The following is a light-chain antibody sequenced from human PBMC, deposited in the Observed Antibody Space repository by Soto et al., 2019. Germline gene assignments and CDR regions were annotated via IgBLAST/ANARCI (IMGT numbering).Light chain of an antibody. CDR1: QAISSN. CDR3: QQYSRSRT. J-gene: IGKJ1*01. Sequence: EIMMTQSPATLSVSSGERATLACRANQAISSNLAWYQQKPGQAPRLLIYGASTRATGIPVRFSGSGSETDFTLTITRLEPEDFAMYYCQQYSRSRTFGQGTKVDIK. CDR2: GAS. V-gene: IGKV3D-15*01.